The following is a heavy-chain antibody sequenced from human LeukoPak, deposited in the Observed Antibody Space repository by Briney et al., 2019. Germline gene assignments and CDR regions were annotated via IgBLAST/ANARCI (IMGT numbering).Heavy chain of an antibody. V-gene: IGHV4-4*02. CDR3: ARGRITMVRGVQNAFDI. J-gene: IGHJ3*02. Sequence: ASGTLSLTCAVSGGSISSSNWWSWVRQPPGKGLEWIGEIYHSGSTNYNPSLKSRVTISVDKSKNQFSLKLSSVTAADTAVYYCARGRITMVRGVQNAFDIWGQGTMVTVSS. CDR2: IYHSGST. CDR1: GGSISSSNW. D-gene: IGHD3-10*01.